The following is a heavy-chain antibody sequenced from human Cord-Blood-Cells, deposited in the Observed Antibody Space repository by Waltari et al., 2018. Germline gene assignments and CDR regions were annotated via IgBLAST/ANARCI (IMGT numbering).Heavy chain of an antibody. CDR2: INHSGST. CDR1: GGSFSGYY. Sequence: QVQLQQWGAGLLKPSETLSLTCAVYGGSFSGYYWSWIRQPPGKGLEWIGEINHSGSTNDNPSLRGRVTMSVDTSKDQFSLKLSSVTAADTAVYYCASGHWGYGYWGQGTLVTVSS. V-gene: IGHV4-34*01. J-gene: IGHJ4*02. CDR3: ASGHWGYGY. D-gene: IGHD7-27*01.